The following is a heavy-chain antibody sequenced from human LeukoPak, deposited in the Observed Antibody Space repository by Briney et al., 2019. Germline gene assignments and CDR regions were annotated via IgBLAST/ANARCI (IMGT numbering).Heavy chain of an antibody. CDR3: ARVYSSVYFDY. CDR2: IYYSGST. D-gene: IGHD6-19*01. Sequence: SETLSLTCTVSGGSISSYYWSWIRQPPGKGLEWIGYIYYSGSTNYNPSLKSRVTISVDTSKNQFSLKLSSVTAADTAVYYCARVYSSVYFDYWGQGTLVTVSS. CDR1: GGSISSYY. J-gene: IGHJ4*02. V-gene: IGHV4-59*01.